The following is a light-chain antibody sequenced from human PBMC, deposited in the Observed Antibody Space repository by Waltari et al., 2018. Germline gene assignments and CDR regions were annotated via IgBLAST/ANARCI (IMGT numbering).Light chain of an antibody. V-gene: IGLV2-23*02. CDR3: CSYAGSSTLWV. CDR2: EVS. J-gene: IGLJ1*01. CDR1: SSDVGSYNL. Sequence: QSALTQPASVSGSPGQSITISCTGTSSDVGSYNLVSWYQQHPGKAPKLMIYEVSKRPAGGSNRFAGSKSGNTASLTISGLQAEDEYGDYCCSYAGSSTLWVFGTGTKVTVL.